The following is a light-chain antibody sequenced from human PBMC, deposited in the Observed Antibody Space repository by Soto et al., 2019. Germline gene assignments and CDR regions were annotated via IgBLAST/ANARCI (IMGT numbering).Light chain of an antibody. CDR3: HQRSNWPLT. CDR1: QIVTKY. CDR2: DVS. Sequence: EVVLTQSPATLSLSPGARATLSCRASQIVTKYLAWYQQKPGQALRLLIYDVSKWDTGIPARFSGSGSETDFTLTISSLEPGDFAVYYCHQRSNWPLTFGGGTKLEIK. V-gene: IGKV3-11*01. J-gene: IGKJ4*01.